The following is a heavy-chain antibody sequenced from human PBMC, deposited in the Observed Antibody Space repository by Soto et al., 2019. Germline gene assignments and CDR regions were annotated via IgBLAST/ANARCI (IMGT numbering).Heavy chain of an antibody. CDR2: INSDGSTT. CDR1: GFTFSDHW. V-gene: IGHV3-74*01. D-gene: IGHD6-19*01. Sequence: EVQLVESGGGLVQPGGSLRLSCAASGFTFSDHWMHWVRQVPGKGLVWVARINSDGSTTTYADSVKGRFTICRANARNTVYMQMDSLRAGDTAVYYRARGDSSGPDYWGQGTLVTVSS. CDR3: ARGDSSGPDY. J-gene: IGHJ4*02.